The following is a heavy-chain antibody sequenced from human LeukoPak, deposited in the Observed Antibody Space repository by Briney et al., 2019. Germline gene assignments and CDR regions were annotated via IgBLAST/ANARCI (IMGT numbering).Heavy chain of an antibody. V-gene: IGHV3-7*01. Sequence: GGSLRLSCAASGFTFSSYWMSWVRQAPGKGLEWVANIKQDGSEKYYVDSVKGRFTISRDNAKNSLYLQMNSLRAEDTAVYYCAKEGPGMIVANWGQGTLVTVSS. D-gene: IGHD3-22*01. J-gene: IGHJ4*02. CDR2: IKQDGSEK. CDR1: GFTFSSYW. CDR3: AKEGPGMIVAN.